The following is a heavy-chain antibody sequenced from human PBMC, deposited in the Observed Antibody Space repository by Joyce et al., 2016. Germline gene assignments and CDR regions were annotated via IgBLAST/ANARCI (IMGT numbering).Heavy chain of an antibody. CDR1: GFTFSSYS. V-gene: IGHV3-48*02. CDR2: ISSTGRTE. D-gene: IGHD4-11*01. CDR3: ARDIYGDYSLDY. J-gene: IGHJ4*02. Sequence: EVQLVESGGGLVQPGMSPRLSCADSGFTFSSYSMNWIRQATGKVLEWVSYISSTGRTESYADSVKGRFTIARDNGKNSLYLQMDRLTDADTAIYYCARDIYGDYSLDYWGQGTLVTVSS.